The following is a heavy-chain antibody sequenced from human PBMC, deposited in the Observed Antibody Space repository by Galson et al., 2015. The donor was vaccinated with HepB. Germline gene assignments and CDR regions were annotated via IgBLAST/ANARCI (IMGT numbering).Heavy chain of an antibody. V-gene: IGHV7-4-1*02. Sequence: SVKVSCKASGYTFTSYAMNWVRQAPGQGLEWMGWINTNTGNPTYAQGFTGRLVFSLDTSVSTAYLQISSLKAEDTAVYYCARVDTYYYGSGPPWGWFDPWGQGTLVTVSS. CDR3: ARVDTYYYGSGPPWGWFDP. D-gene: IGHD3-10*01. CDR1: GYTFTSYA. CDR2: INTNTGNP. J-gene: IGHJ5*02.